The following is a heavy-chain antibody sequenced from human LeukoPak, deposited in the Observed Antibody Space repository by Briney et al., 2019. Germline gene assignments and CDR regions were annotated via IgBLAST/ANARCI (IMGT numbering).Heavy chain of an antibody. CDR3: ARLVLLVPAAIVGVYYYYYMDV. V-gene: IGHV4-61*02. CDR2: IYTSGST. J-gene: IGHJ6*03. Sequence: PSETLSLTCTASGGSISSGSYYWSWIRQPAGKGLEWIGRIYTSGSTNYNPSLKSRVTISVDTSKNQFSLKLSSVTAADTAVYYCARLVLLVPAAIVGVYYYYYMDVWGKGTTVTVSS. D-gene: IGHD2-2*01. CDR1: GGSISSGSYY.